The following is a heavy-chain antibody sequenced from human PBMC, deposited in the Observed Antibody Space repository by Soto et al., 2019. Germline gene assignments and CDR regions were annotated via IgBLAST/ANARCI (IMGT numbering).Heavy chain of an antibody. CDR1: GYSFTSYW. CDR2: IDPSDSYT. D-gene: IGHD3-9*01. V-gene: IGHV5-10-1*01. J-gene: IGHJ4*02. CDR3: ASHHVDILTGSRDY. Sequence: GESLKISCKGSGYSFTSYWISWVRQMPGKGLEWMGRIDPSDSYTNYSPSFQGHVTISADKSISTAYLQWRSLKASDTAMYYCASHHVDILTGSRDYWGQGTLVTVSS.